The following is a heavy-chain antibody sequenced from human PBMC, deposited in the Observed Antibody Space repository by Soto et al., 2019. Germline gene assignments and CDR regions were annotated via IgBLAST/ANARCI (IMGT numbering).Heavy chain of an antibody. CDR2: IYYSGST. Sequence: PSETLSLTCTVSGGSINSYYWSWIRQPPGKGLEWIGYIYYSGSTKYNPSLKSRVTISVDTSKNQVVLTMTNMDPMDTGTYYCAHKGPEDWPLDYWGQGTLVTVSS. J-gene: IGHJ4*02. CDR1: GGSINSYY. D-gene: IGHD3-9*01. CDR3: AHKGPEDWPLDY. V-gene: IGHV4-59*01.